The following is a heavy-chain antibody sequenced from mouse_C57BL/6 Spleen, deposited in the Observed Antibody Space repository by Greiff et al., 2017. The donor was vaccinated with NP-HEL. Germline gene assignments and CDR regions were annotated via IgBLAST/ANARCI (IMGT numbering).Heavy chain of an antibody. CDR2: IYPRSGNT. J-gene: IGHJ4*01. CDR3: ARSWAAQATGAMDY. Sequence: VQLQQSGAELARPGASVKLSCKASGYTFTSYGISWVKQRTGQGLEWIGEIYPRSGNTYYNEKFKGKATLTADKSSSTAYMDLRSLTSEDSAVYFCARSWAAQATGAMDYWGQGTSVTVSS. D-gene: IGHD3-2*02. V-gene: IGHV1-81*01. CDR1: GYTFTSYG.